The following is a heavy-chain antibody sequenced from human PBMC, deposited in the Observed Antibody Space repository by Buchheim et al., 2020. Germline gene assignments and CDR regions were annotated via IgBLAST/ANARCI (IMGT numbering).Heavy chain of an antibody. CDR2: ISGTGGRT. D-gene: IGHD1-26*01. J-gene: IGHJ6*02. Sequence: EVQLLESGGGLVQSGGSLRLSCVASGFTFSSSTMIWVRQAPGKGLEWVSAISGTGGRTYYADSVKGRFTISRDNSKNTLYLQMNSLRVEDTAEYYCAKDRVGATYYYYGMDVWGQGTT. CDR3: AKDRVGATYYYYGMDV. V-gene: IGHV3-23*01. CDR1: GFTFSSST.